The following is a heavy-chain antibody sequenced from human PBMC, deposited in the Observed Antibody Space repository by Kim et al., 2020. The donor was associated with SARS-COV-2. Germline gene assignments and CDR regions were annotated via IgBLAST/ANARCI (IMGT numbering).Heavy chain of an antibody. V-gene: IGHV4-59*13. CDR3: ARSHHVVRTPALGEFYYYYGMDV. CDR2: IYYSGST. D-gene: IGHD2-15*01. Sequence: SETLSLTCTVSGGSISSYYWSWIRQPPGKGLEWIGYIYYSGSTNYNPSLKSRVTISVDTSKNQFSLKLSSVTAADTAVYYCARSHHVVRTPALGEFYYYYGMDVWGQGTTVTVSS. CDR1: GGSISSYY. J-gene: IGHJ6*02.